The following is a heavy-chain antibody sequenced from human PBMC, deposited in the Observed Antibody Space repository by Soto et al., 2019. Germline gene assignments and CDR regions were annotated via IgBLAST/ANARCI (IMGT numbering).Heavy chain of an antibody. V-gene: IGHV4-4*02. Sequence: QVQLQESGPGLVKPSGTLSLTCAVSGGSISSSNWWSWVRQPPGKGLEWIGEIYHSGSTNYNPSRKGRVTISGDKPKNQFSLKLTSVTAADTAVYYCARVAGAGTRFAFWGQGTLVTVSS. CDR2: IYHSGST. D-gene: IGHD6-19*01. CDR3: ARVAGAGTRFAF. J-gene: IGHJ4*02. CDR1: GGSISSSNW.